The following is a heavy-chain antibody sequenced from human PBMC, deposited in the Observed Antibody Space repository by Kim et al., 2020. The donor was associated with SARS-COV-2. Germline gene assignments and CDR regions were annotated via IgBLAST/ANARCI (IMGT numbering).Heavy chain of an antibody. D-gene: IGHD4-17*01. CDR2: ISGSGGST. V-gene: IGHV3-23*01. J-gene: IGHJ1*01. CDR1: GFTFSSYA. Sequence: GGSLRLSCAASGFTFSSYAMSWVRQAPGKGLEWVSAISGSGGSTYYADSVKGRFTLSRDNSKNTLYLQMNSLRVEDTAVYFCAKDQEAYGLWHFQHWGQGTLVTVSS. CDR3: AKDQEAYGLWHFQH.